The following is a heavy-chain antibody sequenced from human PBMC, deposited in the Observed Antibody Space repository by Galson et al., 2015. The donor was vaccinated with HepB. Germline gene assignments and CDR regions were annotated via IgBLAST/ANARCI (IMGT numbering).Heavy chain of an antibody. D-gene: IGHD1-26*01. CDR2: INPNSGGT. CDR1: GYTFTGYY. Sequence: QSGAEVKKPGESLKISCKASGYTFTGYYMHWVRQAPGQGLEWMGWINPNSGGTNYAQKFQGWVTMTRDTSISTAYMELSRLRSDDTAVYYCARERSGSYLGDYYGMDVWGQGTTVTVSS. J-gene: IGHJ6*02. V-gene: IGHV1-2*04. CDR3: ARERSGSYLGDYYGMDV.